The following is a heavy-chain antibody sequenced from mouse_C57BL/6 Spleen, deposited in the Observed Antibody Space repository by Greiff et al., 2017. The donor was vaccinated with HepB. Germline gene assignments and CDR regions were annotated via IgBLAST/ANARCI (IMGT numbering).Heavy chain of an antibody. CDR2: ISSGSSTI. V-gene: IGHV5-17*01. Sequence: EVHLVESGGGLVKPGGSLKLSCAASGFTFSDYGMHWVRQAPEKGLEWVAYISSGSSTIYYADTVKGRFTISRDNAKNTLFLQMTSLRSEDTAMYYCANFYDYDGRFAYWGQGTLVTVSA. CDR3: ANFYDYDGRFAY. J-gene: IGHJ3*01. D-gene: IGHD2-4*01. CDR1: GFTFSDYG.